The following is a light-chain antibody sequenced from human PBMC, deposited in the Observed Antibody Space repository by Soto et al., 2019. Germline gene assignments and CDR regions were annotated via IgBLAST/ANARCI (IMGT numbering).Light chain of an antibody. CDR3: QHYRSTSTT. J-gene: IGKJ1*01. CDR2: GAS. CDR1: QSVSNNY. Sequence: EIVLTQSPGALSLSPGERATLSCRASQSVSNNYLAWYQQKPGQAPRLLIYGASSRATGIADRFSGSGSGTDFTLTISRLEPEDFAMYYCQHYRSTSTTFGRGTKVDIK. V-gene: IGKV3-20*01.